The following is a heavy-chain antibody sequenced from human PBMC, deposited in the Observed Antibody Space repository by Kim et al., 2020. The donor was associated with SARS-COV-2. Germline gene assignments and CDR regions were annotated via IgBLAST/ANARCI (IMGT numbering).Heavy chain of an antibody. CDR1: GYTFINYG. Sequence: ASVKVSCKTSGYTFINYGVVWVRQAPGQGLEWMGWISGYNGNTNYAQNFQGRATMTTDTSTSTAYLDLRSLRSDDTAVYYCARGRGGRYYVGVDSWGQVT. J-gene: IGHJ4*02. CDR3: ARGRGGRYYVGVDS. V-gene: IGHV1-18*01. D-gene: IGHD3-10*02. CDR2: ISGYNGNT.